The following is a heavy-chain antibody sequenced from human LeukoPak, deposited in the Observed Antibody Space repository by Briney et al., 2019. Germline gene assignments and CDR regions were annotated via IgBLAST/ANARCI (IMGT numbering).Heavy chain of an antibody. V-gene: IGHV3-64*04. D-gene: IGHD6-13*01. CDR1: GFTFSSYA. CDR2: ISSNGGST. CDR3: ATGSGSWEY. J-gene: IGHJ4*02. Sequence: PGGSLRLSCSASGFTFSSYAMHWVRQAPGKGLEYVSSISSNGGSTYHADSVKGRFTVSRDNAKNSLYLQMNSLRDEDTAMYYCATGSGSWEYWGQGALVTVSS.